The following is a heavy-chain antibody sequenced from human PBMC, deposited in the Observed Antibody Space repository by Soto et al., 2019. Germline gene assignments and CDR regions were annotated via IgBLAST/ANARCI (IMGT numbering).Heavy chain of an antibody. CDR2: INPNGGAT. V-gene: IGHV1-2*02. J-gene: IGHJ6*03. Sequence: QVQLVQSGAEVKKPGASVKVSCKTSGDSFSAYYLHWVRQAPGQGLGWLGWINPNGGATKYAQKCRGRVAMTRDTAIRTAYLELTSLRSDDTAIYYCARESGGATATLDYYYFYMDVWGKGTTVTVSS. CDR1: GDSFSAYY. D-gene: IGHD5-12*01. CDR3: ARESGGATATLDYYYFYMDV.